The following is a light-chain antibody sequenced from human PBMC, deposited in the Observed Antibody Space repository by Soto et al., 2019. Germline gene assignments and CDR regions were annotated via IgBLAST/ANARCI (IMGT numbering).Light chain of an antibody. Sequence: IQRTQSPSTMSAYVEDRVIITCRARQSISSWLACYQQKPGKAPKLMLCKESSLESGVPSRFIGSGSGTEFNLTISSLQPDDFATYYCQQYNTPYNFGQGTTLEIK. CDR1: QSISSW. J-gene: IGKJ2*01. CDR3: QQYNTPYN. V-gene: IGKV1-5*03. CDR2: KES.